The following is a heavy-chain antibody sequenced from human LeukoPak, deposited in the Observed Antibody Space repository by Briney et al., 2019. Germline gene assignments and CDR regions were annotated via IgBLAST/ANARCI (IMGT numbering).Heavy chain of an antibody. Sequence: GASVKVSCKASGYTFTGYYMHWVRQAPGQGLEWMGRTNPNSGGTNYAQKFQGRVTMTRDTSISTAYMELSRLRSDDTAVYYCAREWWLLEVDYWGQGTLVTVSS. V-gene: IGHV1-2*06. D-gene: IGHD2-15*01. J-gene: IGHJ4*02. CDR1: GYTFTGYY. CDR2: TNPNSGGT. CDR3: AREWWLLEVDY.